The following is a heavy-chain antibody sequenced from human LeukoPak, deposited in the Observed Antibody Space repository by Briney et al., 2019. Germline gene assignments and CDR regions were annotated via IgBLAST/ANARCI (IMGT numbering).Heavy chain of an antibody. V-gene: IGHV4-34*01. CDR2: INHSEST. CDR3: ARGYQLLWGGWFDP. Sequence: SETLSLTCAVYGGSFSGYYWSWIRQPPGKGLERIGEINHSESTNYNPSLKSRVTISVDTSKNQFSLKLSSVIAADTAVYYCARGYQLLWGGWFDPWGQGTLVPVSS. J-gene: IGHJ5*02. D-gene: IGHD2-2*01. CDR1: GGSFSGYY.